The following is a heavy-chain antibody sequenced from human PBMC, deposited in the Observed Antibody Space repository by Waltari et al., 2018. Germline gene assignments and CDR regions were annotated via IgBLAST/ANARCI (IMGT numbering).Heavy chain of an antibody. CDR3: ARDRGRGLYLDT. Sequence: QLQLQESGPGLVKPSGTLSLSCAVSGDSVSSTYWWSWVRQSPKKGLEWIGQVHGSGRTNDTPSFASRLTMSLDTSNNQFSLKVTSATAADTAVYYCARDRGRGLYLDTWGPGTLVTVSP. CDR1: GDSVSSTYW. V-gene: IGHV4-4*02. J-gene: IGHJ5*02. D-gene: IGHD2-15*01. CDR2: VHGSGRT.